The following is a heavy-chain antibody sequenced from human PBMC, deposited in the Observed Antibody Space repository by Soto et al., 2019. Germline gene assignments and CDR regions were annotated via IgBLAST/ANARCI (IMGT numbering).Heavy chain of an antibody. V-gene: IGHV4-59*08. CDR1: GGSLSGYY. Sequence: PSETLSLTCTVSGGSLSGYYWSWIRQSPGKGLEWIACIFYSGNKYHNPALQSRVSISVDTSKNQLSLRLSSVTAADTAVYYCARVSSSWGLVSYFDYWGQGTLVTVSS. D-gene: IGHD6-13*01. J-gene: IGHJ4*02. CDR3: ARVSSSWGLVSYFDY. CDR2: IFYSGNK.